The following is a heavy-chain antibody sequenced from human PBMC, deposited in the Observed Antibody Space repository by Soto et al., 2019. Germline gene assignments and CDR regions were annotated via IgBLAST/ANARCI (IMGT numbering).Heavy chain of an antibody. D-gene: IGHD2-15*01. J-gene: IGHJ5*02. CDR1: RYTFTRYT. V-gene: IGHV1-3*01. CDR2: INPDNGNT. Sequence: GASVKVSCKASRYTFTRYTMNWVRQAPGQRLEWMGWINPDNGNTKFSQKFQDRVIITRDTSASTAYMDLSSLRSEDTAVYYCARGIATGQLDPWGQGTRGTVSS. CDR3: ARGIATGQLDP.